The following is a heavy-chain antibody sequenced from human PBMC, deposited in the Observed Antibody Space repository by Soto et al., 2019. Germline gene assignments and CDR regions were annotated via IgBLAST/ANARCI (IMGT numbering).Heavy chain of an antibody. D-gene: IGHD2-15*01. CDR3: VKDGVVVVAANHFDY. CDR2: ISSNGGST. CDR1: GFTFSSYA. J-gene: IGHJ4*02. Sequence: GGSLRLSCSASGFTFSSYAMHWVRQAPGKGLEYVSAISSNGGSTYYADSVKGGFTISRDNSKNTLYLQMSSLRAEDTAVYYCVKDGVVVVAANHFDYWGQGTLVTVSS. V-gene: IGHV3-64D*08.